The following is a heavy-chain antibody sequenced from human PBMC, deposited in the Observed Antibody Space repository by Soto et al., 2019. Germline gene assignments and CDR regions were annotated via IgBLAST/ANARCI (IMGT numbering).Heavy chain of an antibody. Sequence: QVQLQESGPGLVKPSQTLSLTCTVSGGSISSGGYYWTWIRQHPGKGLEWIGYIYYSGSTYYNPSLKSRVTISVDTSKNQFSLKLSSVTAADTAVYYCARVRYCSGGSCYPRFDPWGQGTLVTVSS. D-gene: IGHD2-15*01. CDR3: ARVRYCSGGSCYPRFDP. J-gene: IGHJ5*02. CDR2: IYYSGST. V-gene: IGHV4-31*03. CDR1: GGSISSGGYY.